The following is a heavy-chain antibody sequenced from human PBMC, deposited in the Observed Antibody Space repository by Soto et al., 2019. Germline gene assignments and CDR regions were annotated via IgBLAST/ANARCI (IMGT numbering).Heavy chain of an antibody. CDR1: GFTFSSYW. CDR3: AREGSGWYYFDY. CDR2: INNDGSRT. Sequence: GGSLRLSCAASGFTFSSYWMHWVRQAPGKGLVWVSRINNDGSRTTYADSVKGRFTISRDNAKNTVYLQMNSLRAEDTAVYYCAREGSGWYYFDYWGQGTTVTVSS. V-gene: IGHV3-74*01. J-gene: IGHJ4*03. D-gene: IGHD6-19*01.